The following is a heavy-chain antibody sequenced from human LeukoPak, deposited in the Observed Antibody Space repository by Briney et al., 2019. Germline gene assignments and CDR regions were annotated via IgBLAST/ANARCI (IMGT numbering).Heavy chain of an antibody. Sequence: TGGSLRLSCAASGFTFSNAWMSWVRQAPGKGLEWVGRIKSKTDGGTTDYAAPVKGRFTISRDDSKNTLYLQMNSLKTEDTAVYYCTTVWNCGGDCSDAFDIWGQGTMVTVPS. CDR1: GFTFSNAW. D-gene: IGHD2-21*02. V-gene: IGHV3-15*01. CDR3: TTVWNCGGDCSDAFDI. CDR2: IKSKTDGGTT. J-gene: IGHJ3*02.